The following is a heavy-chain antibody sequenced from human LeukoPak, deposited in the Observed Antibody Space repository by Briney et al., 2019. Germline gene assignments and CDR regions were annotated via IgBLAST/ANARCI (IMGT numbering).Heavy chain of an antibody. J-gene: IGHJ4*02. CDR1: GYTFTGYY. CDR3: AREVTRWLQEIHY. Sequence: AASVKVSCKASGYTFTGYYMHWVRQAPGHGLEWMGWINPNSGGTNYAQKFQGRVTMTRDTSISTAYMELSRLRSDDTAVYYCAREVTRWLQEIHYWGQGTLATVSS. D-gene: IGHD5-24*01. CDR2: INPNSGGT. V-gene: IGHV1-2*02.